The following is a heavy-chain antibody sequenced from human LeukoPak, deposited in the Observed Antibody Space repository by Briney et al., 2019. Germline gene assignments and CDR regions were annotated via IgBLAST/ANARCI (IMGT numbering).Heavy chain of an antibody. D-gene: IGHD4-11*01. CDR1: GFTFTNSD. Sequence: GGSLRLSCVASGFTFTNSDLSWVRQAPGKGLEWVSGISGSGAITYYADSVKGRFTISRDNSKNTLYLQMNSLRAEDTAVYYCAKGDSRDYGNLRTGDYWGQGTLVTVSS. CDR3: AKGDSRDYGNLRTGDY. V-gene: IGHV3-23*01. CDR2: ISGSGAIT. J-gene: IGHJ4*02.